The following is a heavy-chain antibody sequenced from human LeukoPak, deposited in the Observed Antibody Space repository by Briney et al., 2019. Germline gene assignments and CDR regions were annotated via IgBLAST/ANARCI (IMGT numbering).Heavy chain of an antibody. V-gene: IGHV4-34*01. CDR2: INHSGSA. Sequence: KASETLSLTCAVYGGSFSGYYWSWIRQPPGKGLEWIGEINHSGSANYNPSLKSRVTISVDTSKNQFSLKLSSVTAADTAVYYCARGISHDSSGYYIDYWGQGTLVTVSS. D-gene: IGHD3-22*01. CDR3: ARGISHDSSGYYIDY. J-gene: IGHJ4*02. CDR1: GGSFSGYY.